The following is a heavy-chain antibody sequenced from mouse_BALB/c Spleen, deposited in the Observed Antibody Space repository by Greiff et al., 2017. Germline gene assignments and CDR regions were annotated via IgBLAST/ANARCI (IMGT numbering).Heavy chain of an antibody. J-gene: IGHJ4*01. Sequence: QVQLKQPGAELVKPGTSVKLSCKASGYNFTSYWINWVKLRPGQGLEWIGDIYPGSGSTNYNEKFKSKATLTVDTSSSTAYMQLSSLASEDSALYYCALYGNHYYAMDYWGQGTSVTVSS. CDR1: GYNFTSYW. D-gene: IGHD2-10*02. V-gene: IGHV1-55*01. CDR2: IYPGSGST. CDR3: ALYGNHYYAMDY.